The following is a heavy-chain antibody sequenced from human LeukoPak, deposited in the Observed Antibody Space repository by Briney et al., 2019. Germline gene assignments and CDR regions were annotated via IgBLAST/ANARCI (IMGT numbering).Heavy chain of an antibody. CDR2: ISAYNGNT. CDR1: GYTFTSYG. V-gene: IGHV1-18*01. CDR3: ARDPGYCSSTSCYTRGYYYYYYMDV. J-gene: IGHJ6*03. D-gene: IGHD2-2*02. Sequence: GASVKVSCKASGYTFTSYGISWVRQAPGQGLEWMGWISAYNGNTNYAQKLQGRVTMTTDTSTSTAYMELSSLRSEDTAVYYCARDPGYCSSTSCYTRGYYYYYYMDVWGKGTTVTVSS.